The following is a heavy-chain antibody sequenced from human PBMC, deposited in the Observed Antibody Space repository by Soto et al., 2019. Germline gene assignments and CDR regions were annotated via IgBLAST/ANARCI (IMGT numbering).Heavy chain of an antibody. CDR3: EKDHLTRGWFDP. CDR2: ISAGGTT. Sequence: PGGSLRLSCVASGFTFSGNAMTWVRQAPGKGLHWVSGISAGGTTYYADSAKGRFTISRDNSKNTLYLQMNSLRADDTAVYYCEKDHLTRGWFDPWGQGTLVTVSS. CDR1: GFTFSGNA. J-gene: IGHJ5*02. V-gene: IGHV3-23*01.